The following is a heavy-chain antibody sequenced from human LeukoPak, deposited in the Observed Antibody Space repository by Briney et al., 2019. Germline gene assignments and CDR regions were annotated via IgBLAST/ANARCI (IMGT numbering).Heavy chain of an antibody. CDR1: GYNFTSYW. CDR3: ARRNYYDSTAQNDAFDI. J-gene: IGHJ3*02. V-gene: IGHV5-51*01. CDR2: IYPGDSDT. D-gene: IGHD3-22*01. Sequence: GESLEISCKGSGYNFTSYWIGWVRQVPGKGLEWMGIIYPGDSDTRYSPSFQGQVTISADKSISTAYLQWSSLKASDTAMYYCARRNYYDSTAQNDAFDIWGQGTMVTVSS.